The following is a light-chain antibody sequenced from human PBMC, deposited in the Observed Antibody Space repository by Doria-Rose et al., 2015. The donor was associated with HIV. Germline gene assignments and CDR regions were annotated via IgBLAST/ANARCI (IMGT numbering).Light chain of an antibody. Sequence: TQSPETLSVSPGESATLSCRASQSVSTDLAWYQHKPGQAPRLLIWVASTRATGIPARFSGSGSGTEFTLTISSLQSEDFAIYFCHQYNNWPTFGKGTRLDIK. CDR1: QSVSTD. CDR3: HQYNNWPT. V-gene: IGKV3-15*01. CDR2: VAS. J-gene: IGKJ5*01.